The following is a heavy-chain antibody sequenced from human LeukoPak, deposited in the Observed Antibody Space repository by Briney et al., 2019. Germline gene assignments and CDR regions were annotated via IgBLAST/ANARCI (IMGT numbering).Heavy chain of an antibody. J-gene: IGHJ4*02. CDR2: ISGSGGST. Sequence: PGGSLRLSCAASGFTFSSYAMSWVRQAPGKGLEWVSAISGSGGSTYYADSGKGRFTISRDNSKNTLYLQMNSLRAEDTAIYYCAKMKGITMVRGTFDYWGQGTLVTVSS. V-gene: IGHV3-23*01. CDR1: GFTFSSYA. CDR3: AKMKGITMVRGTFDY. D-gene: IGHD3-10*01.